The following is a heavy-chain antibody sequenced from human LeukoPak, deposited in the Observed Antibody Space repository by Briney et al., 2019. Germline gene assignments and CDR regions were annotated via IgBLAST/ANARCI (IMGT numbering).Heavy chain of an antibody. Sequence: SETLSLTCAVYGGSFSGYYWSWIRQPPGKGLEWIGYIYYSGSTNYNPSLKSRVTISVDTSKNQFSLKLSSVTAADTAVYYCARERYGDFDYWGQGTLVTVSS. CDR2: IYYSGST. D-gene: IGHD4-17*01. CDR3: ARERYGDFDY. J-gene: IGHJ4*02. CDR1: GGSFSGYY. V-gene: IGHV4-59*01.